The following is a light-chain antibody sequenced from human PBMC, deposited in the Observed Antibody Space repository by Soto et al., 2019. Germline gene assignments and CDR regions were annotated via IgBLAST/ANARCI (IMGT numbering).Light chain of an antibody. J-gene: IGLJ1*01. CDR2: DVS. CDR3: ISYTSSSPYV. Sequence: QSVLTQPASVSGSPGQSITISCTGTSSDVGGYNYVSWYQHHPGKAPKLIIFDVSNRPSGISNRFSGSKSGNTASLTISGLQAEDEADYYCISYTSSSPYVFGTGTKLTAL. CDR1: SSDVGGYNY. V-gene: IGLV2-14*03.